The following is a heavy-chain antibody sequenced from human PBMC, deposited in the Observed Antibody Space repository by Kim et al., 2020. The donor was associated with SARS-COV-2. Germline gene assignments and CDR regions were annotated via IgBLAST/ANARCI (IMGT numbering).Heavy chain of an antibody. Sequence: GGSLRLSCAASGFTFSSYAMHWVRQAPGKGLEWVAVISYDGSNKYYADSVKGRFTISRDNSKNTLYLQMNSLRAEDTAVYYCARGSCSSTSCYIFDYWGQGTLVTVSS. CDR3: ARGSCSSTSCYIFDY. J-gene: IGHJ4*02. CDR2: ISYDGSNK. D-gene: IGHD2-2*02. CDR1: GFTFSSYA. V-gene: IGHV3-30-3*01.